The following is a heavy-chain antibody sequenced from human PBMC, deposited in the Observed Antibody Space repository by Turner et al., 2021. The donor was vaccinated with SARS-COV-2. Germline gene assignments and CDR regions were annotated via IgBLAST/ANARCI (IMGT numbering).Heavy chain of an antibody. V-gene: IGHV3-9*01. CDR1: GFTFDDYA. D-gene: IGHD6-19*01. CDR2: ISWNSGSI. CDR3: VKDLGYSSGGMDV. Sequence: EVQLVESGGGLVQPGRSLRLSCAASGFTFDDYAMHWVRQGPGKGLEWVSGISWNSGSIGYADSVKGRFTISRDNAKNSLYLQMNSLRVEDTALYYCVKDLGYSSGGMDVWGQGTTVTVSS. J-gene: IGHJ6*02.